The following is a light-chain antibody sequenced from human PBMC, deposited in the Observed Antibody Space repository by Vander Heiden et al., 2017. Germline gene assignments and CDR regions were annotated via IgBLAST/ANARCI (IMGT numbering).Light chain of an antibody. V-gene: IGKV1-5*01. CDR3: QQYNSYSPIT. J-gene: IGKJ5*01. Sequence: DIQMTQSPSTLSASVGDRVTITCRASKSISSWLAWYQQKPGKAPKLLIYDASSLEIGVPSRDSGSGSGTEFTLTISSLQPDDFATYYCQQYNSYSPITFGQGTRLEIK. CDR1: KSISSW. CDR2: DAS.